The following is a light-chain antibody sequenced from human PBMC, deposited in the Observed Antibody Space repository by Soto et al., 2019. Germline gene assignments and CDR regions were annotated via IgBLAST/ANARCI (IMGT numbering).Light chain of an antibody. CDR3: SSFTSINTWV. V-gene: IGLV2-14*01. CDR1: SSDVGGYNY. J-gene: IGLJ3*02. CDR2: EVS. Sequence: QSVLTQAASESGSPGQSITISCTGTSSDVGGYNYVSWYQQHPGKAPKLMIYEVSNRPSGVSNRFSGSKSGNTASLTISGLQAEDEADYYCSSFTSINTWVFGGGTKLTVL.